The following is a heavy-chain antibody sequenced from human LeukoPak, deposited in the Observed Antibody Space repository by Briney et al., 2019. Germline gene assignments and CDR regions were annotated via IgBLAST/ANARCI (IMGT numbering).Heavy chain of an antibody. CDR1: GFTFSSYA. V-gene: IGHV3-23*01. Sequence: GGSLRLSCAASGFTFSSYAMSWVREAPARGLEWVSSLRGNGDTFYADSVKGRFTLSRDDSRNPVYLQLNDLRVEDTAVYYCAKASWVSTADAVLWGQGTVVTVST. CDR2: LRGNGDT. CDR3: AKASWVSTADAVL. D-gene: IGHD3-16*01. J-gene: IGHJ4*02.